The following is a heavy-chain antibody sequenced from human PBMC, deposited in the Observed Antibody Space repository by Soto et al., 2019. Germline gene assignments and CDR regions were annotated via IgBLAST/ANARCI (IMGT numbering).Heavy chain of an antibody. CDR2: ISAYNGNT. CDR3: AREKYYYDSSGPQLDY. CDR1: GYTFTSYG. D-gene: IGHD3-22*01. V-gene: IGHV1-18*01. J-gene: IGHJ4*02. Sequence: ASVKVSCKASGYTFTSYGISWVRQAPGQGLEWMGWISAYNGNTNYVQKLQGRVTMTTDTSTSTAYMELRSLRSDDTAVYYCAREKYYYDSSGPQLDYWGQGTLVTVSS.